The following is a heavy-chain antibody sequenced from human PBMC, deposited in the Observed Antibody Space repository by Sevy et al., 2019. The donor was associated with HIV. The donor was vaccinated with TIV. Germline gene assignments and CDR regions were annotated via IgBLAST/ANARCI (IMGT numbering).Heavy chain of an antibody. CDR1: GFTFSSYW. J-gene: IGHJ4*02. Sequence: GGSLRLSCAASGFTFSSYWMSWVRQAPGKGLEWVANIKQDGSEKYYVDSLKGRFTTSRDNAKNSLYLQINSLIAEDTAADYCARGGRWGNAFDYWGQGTLVTVSS. D-gene: IGHD3-16*01. V-gene: IGHV3-7*01. CDR3: ARGGRWGNAFDY. CDR2: IKQDGSEK.